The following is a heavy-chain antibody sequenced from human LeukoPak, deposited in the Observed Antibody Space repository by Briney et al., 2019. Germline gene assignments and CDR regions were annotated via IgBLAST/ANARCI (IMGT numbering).Heavy chain of an antibody. Sequence: SETLSLTCVLYGGSSSGYYWSWIRQPPGKGLEWVGEINHSGSTNYNPSLKSRVTISVDSSKNQFSLKLSSVTAAETAVYYCARHLRVIPAAMSYYYYYMDVWGKGTTVTISS. CDR1: GGSSSGYY. J-gene: IGHJ6*03. V-gene: IGHV4-34*01. CDR2: INHSGST. D-gene: IGHD2-2*01. CDR3: ARHLRVIPAAMSYYYYYMDV.